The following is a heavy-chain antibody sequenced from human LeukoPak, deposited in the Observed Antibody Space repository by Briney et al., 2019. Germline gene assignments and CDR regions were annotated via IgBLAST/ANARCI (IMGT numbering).Heavy chain of an antibody. J-gene: IGHJ4*02. CDR2: INPSGGST. CDR1: GYTFTSYY. D-gene: IGHD6-19*01. Sequence: ASVKVSCKASGYTFTSYYMHWVRQAPGQGLEWMGIINPSGGSTSYAQKFQGRVTMTRDMSTSTVYMELSSLRSDDTAVYYCARDLGMSIAVAGTPTFDYWGQGTLVTVSS. CDR3: ARDLGMSIAVAGTPTFDY. V-gene: IGHV1-46*01.